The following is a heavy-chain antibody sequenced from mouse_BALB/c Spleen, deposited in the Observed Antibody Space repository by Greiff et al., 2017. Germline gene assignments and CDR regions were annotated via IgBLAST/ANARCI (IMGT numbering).Heavy chain of an antibody. J-gene: IGHJ3*01. V-gene: IGHV1-4*02. CDR2: INPSSGYT. CDR1: GYTFTSYT. CDR3: AHYTFAY. Sequence: QVQLKQSAAELARPGASVKMSCKASGYTFTSYTMHWVKQRPGQGLEWIGYINPSSGYTEYNQKFKDKTTLTADKSSSTAYMQLSSLTSEDSAVYYCAHYTFAYWGQGTLVTVSA. D-gene: IGHD1-1*01.